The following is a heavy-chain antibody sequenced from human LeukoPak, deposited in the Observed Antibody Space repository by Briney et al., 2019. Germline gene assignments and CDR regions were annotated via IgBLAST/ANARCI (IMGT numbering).Heavy chain of an antibody. J-gene: IGHJ5*02. D-gene: IGHD3-9*01. CDR1: GFTVSSNY. Sequence: GGSLRLSCAASGFTVSSNYMSWVRQAPGKGLEWVSVTYSGGSTYYADSVKGRFTISRDNSKNAVSLQMNSLRAEDTALYYCARDLDWGAFDAWGQATLVTVSS. CDR2: TYSGGST. V-gene: IGHV3-53*01. CDR3: ARDLDWGAFDA.